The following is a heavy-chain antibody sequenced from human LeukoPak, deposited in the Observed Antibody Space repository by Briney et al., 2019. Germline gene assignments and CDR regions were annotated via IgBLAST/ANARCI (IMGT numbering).Heavy chain of an antibody. V-gene: IGHV3-7*01. CDR2: IKQDGSGK. D-gene: IGHD3-10*01. J-gene: IGHJ5*02. CDR3: AAGGPQINMVRGVMDNWFDP. Sequence: PGGSLRLSCAASGFTFSSYWMSWVRQAPGKGLEGVANIKQDGSGKYYVDSVKGRFTISRDNAKNSLYLQMNSLRAEDTAVYYCAAGGPQINMVRGVMDNWFDPWGQGTLVTVSS. CDR1: GFTFSSYW.